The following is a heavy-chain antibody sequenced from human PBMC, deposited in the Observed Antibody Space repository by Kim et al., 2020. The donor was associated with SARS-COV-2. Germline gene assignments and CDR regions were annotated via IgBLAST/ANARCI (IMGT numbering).Heavy chain of an antibody. CDR2: T. Sequence: TKFAQQFQGTVTMTRDTSTNTVYMELSSLRSDDTAVYYCAREPAGYYYKDYWGQGTLVTVS. V-gene: IGHV1-46*01. CDR3: AREPAGYYYKDY. J-gene: IGHJ4*02. D-gene: IGHD3-10*01.